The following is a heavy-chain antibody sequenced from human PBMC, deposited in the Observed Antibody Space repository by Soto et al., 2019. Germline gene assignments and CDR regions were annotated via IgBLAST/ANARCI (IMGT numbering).Heavy chain of an antibody. CDR2: INAGNGNT. V-gene: IGHV1-3*01. CDR3: ARDHWDCSGGSCYGPPWFDP. CDR1: GYTFTSYA. J-gene: IGHJ5*02. D-gene: IGHD2-15*01. Sequence: ASVKVSCKASGYTFTSYAMHWVRQAPGQRLEWMGWINAGNGNTKYSQKFQGRVTITRDTSASTAYMELSSLRSEDTAVYYCARDHWDCSGGSCYGPPWFDPWGQGTLVTVSS.